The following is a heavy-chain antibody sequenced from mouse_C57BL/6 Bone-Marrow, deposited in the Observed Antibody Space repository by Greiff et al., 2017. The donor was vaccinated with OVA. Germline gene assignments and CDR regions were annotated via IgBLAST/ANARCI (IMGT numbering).Heavy chain of an antibody. CDR1: GYTFTDYE. J-gene: IGHJ2*01. D-gene: IGHD2-5*01. V-gene: IGHV1-15*01. CDR3: TRSYSNYGDFDY. Sequence: QVQLKESGAELVRPGASVTLSCKASGYTFTDYEMHWVKQTPVHGLEWIGAIDPETGGTAYNQKFKGKAILTADKSSSTAYMELRSLTSEDSAGYYCTRSYSNYGDFDYWGQGTTLTVSS. CDR2: IDPETGGT.